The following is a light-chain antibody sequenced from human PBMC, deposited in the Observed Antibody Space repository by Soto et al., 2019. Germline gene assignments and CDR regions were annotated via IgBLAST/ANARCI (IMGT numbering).Light chain of an antibody. V-gene: IGKV1-5*01. CDR1: YNIYTW. J-gene: IGKJ1*01. CDR2: DAA. CDR3: QQYSTYPWT. Sequence: DIQLTQSPSTLSSSVGDRVTITCRASYNIYTWLAWYQQKPGKPPQLLIYDAASLHSGVPSTFSGSGSGTEFTLTISSLQPDDFATYYCQQYSTYPWTFGQGTKV.